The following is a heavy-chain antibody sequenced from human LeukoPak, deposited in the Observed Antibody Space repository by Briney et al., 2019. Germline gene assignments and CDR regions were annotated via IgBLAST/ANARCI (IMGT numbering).Heavy chain of an antibody. J-gene: IGHJ3*02. Sequence: GASVKVSCKASGYTFTGFYMHWVRQAPGQGLEWMGWINPNSGGTNYAQKFQGRVTMTRDTSISTAYMELSRLRSDDTAVYYCARDRGVIVVVPEAFDIWGQGTMVTVSS. CDR1: GYTFTGFY. CDR3: ARDRGVIVVVPEAFDI. D-gene: IGHD2-2*01. V-gene: IGHV1-2*02. CDR2: INPNSGGT.